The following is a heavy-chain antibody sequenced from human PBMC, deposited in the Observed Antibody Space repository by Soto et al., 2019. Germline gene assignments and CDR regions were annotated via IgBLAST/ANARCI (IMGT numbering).Heavy chain of an antibody. Sequence: LKISCKGSGYNFANYWIGWVRQMPGKGLEWMGIIYPGNSDTRYSPSFQGQVTISADTSISTAYLEWSSLKASDTAIYYCARHVYYDVLKKNYWGQGTLVTSPQ. CDR2: IYPGNSDT. CDR3: ARHVYYDVLKKNY. V-gene: IGHV5-51*01. CDR1: GYNFANYW. J-gene: IGHJ4*02. D-gene: IGHD3-9*01.